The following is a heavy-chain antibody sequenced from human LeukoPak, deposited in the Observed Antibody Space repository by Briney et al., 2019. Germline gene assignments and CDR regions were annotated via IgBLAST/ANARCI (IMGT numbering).Heavy chain of an antibody. J-gene: IGHJ4*02. CDR1: GYCFTSYW. V-gene: IGHV5-51*01. Sequence: GEALQIFCKGSGYCFTSYWIGWGRQMPGKGLEWMGIIYPGDSDTRYSPAFQGEVTISADKSISTAYLQWSSLKVSDTAMYYCARLAGYCSSTSCSYYFDYWGQGTLVTVSS. D-gene: IGHD2-2*01. CDR3: ARLAGYCSSTSCSYYFDY. CDR2: IYPGDSDT.